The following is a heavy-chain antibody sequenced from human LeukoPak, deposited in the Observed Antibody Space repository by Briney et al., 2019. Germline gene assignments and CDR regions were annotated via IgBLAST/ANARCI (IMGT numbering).Heavy chain of an antibody. V-gene: IGHV4-4*07. CDR1: GGSISSYY. D-gene: IGHD6-13*01. CDR2: IYTSGST. CDR3: ARDLAAAGYYYYYYMDV. Sequence: SETLSLTCTVSGGSISSYYWSWIRQPAGKGLEWIGRIYTSGSTNYNPSLKGRVTMSVDTSKNQFSLKLSSVTAADTAVYYCARDLAAAGYYYYYYMDVWGKGTTVTVSS. J-gene: IGHJ6*03.